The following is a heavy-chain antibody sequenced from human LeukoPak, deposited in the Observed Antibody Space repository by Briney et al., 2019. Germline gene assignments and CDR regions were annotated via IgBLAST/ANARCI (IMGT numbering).Heavy chain of an antibody. Sequence: SGPTLVKPTQTLTLTCTFSRFSLSTSGVGVSWIRQPPGKALEWLALIYWNDDKRYSPSLKSRLTISKDTSKNQVVLTMTNMDPVDTATYYCARSYSDYDYFNNWFDPWGQGTLVTVSS. V-gene: IGHV2-5*01. D-gene: IGHD5-12*01. CDR1: RFSLSTSGVG. CDR2: IYWNDDK. CDR3: ARSYSDYDYFNNWFDP. J-gene: IGHJ5*02.